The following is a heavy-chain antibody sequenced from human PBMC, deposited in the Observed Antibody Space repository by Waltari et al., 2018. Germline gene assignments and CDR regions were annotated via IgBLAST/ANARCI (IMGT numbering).Heavy chain of an antibody. Sequence: QVQLQQWGAGLLTPPETLSLTCAVKGGSFSGYYLRWIRQPPGKGLEWIGEINHSGSTNYNPSLKSRVTISVDTSKNQFSLKLSSVTAADTAVYYCARESAEFYGGINDAFDIWGQGTMVTVSS. CDR3: ARESAEFYGGINDAFDI. J-gene: IGHJ3*02. V-gene: IGHV4-34*01. CDR1: GGSFSGYY. D-gene: IGHD4-17*01. CDR2: INHSGST.